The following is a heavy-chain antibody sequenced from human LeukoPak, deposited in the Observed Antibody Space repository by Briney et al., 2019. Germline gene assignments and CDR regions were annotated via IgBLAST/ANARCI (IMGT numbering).Heavy chain of an antibody. CDR1: GFTFSTYG. D-gene: IGHD2-8*01. J-gene: IGHJ4*02. V-gene: IGHV3-20*04. CDR2: ISPSGGIT. Sequence: GGTVRLSCAASGFTFSTYGMNWVRQAPGKGLEWVSGISPSGGITYYTDSVKGRFTISRDNAKNSLYLHMNSLRAEDTALYYCAREDCTNGVCYRVFDYWGQGTLVTVSS. CDR3: AREDCTNGVCYRVFDY.